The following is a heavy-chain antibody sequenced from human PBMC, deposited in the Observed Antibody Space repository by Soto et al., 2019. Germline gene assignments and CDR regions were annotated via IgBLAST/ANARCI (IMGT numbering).Heavy chain of an antibody. J-gene: IGHJ5*02. CDR3: ASSRRGGAIIVGATTWFDP. Sequence: QVQLVQSGAEVKKPGSSVKVSCKASGGTFSSYAISWVRQAPGQGLEWMGGIIPIFGTANYAQKCQGRVTITANESTSTAYMELSSLRSEDTAVYYCASSRRGGAIIVGATTWFDPWGQGTLVTVSS. D-gene: IGHD1-26*01. CDR2: IIPIFGTA. CDR1: GGTFSSYA. V-gene: IGHV1-69*01.